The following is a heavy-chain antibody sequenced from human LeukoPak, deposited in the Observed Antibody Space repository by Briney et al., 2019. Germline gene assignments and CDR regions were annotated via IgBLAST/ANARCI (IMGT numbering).Heavy chain of an antibody. J-gene: IGHJ6*02. CDR1: GGSISSYY. V-gene: IGHV4-59*12. CDR2: IYYSGST. D-gene: IGHD2-2*01. Sequence: PSETLSLTCTVSGGSISSYYWSWIRQPPGKGLEWIGYIYYSGSTNYNPSLKSRVTISVDTSKNQFSLKLSSVTAADTAVYYCARVAGGYCSSTSCSSYYYYYGMDVWGQGTTVTVSS. CDR3: ARVAGGYCSSTSCSSYYYYYGMDV.